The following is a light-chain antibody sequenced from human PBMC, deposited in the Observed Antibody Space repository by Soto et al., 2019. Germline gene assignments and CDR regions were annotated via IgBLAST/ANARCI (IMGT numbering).Light chain of an antibody. J-gene: IGKJ4*01. Sequence: EIVLTQSPGTLSLSPGEIATLSCRASESVSSSFLAWYQQKPGQAPRLLIYGASSRATGIPDRFSGSGSGTDFTLTISRLEPEDFAVYYCQQYGSSALTFGGATKVDIK. CDR2: GAS. CDR1: ESVSSSF. V-gene: IGKV3-20*01. CDR3: QQYGSSALT.